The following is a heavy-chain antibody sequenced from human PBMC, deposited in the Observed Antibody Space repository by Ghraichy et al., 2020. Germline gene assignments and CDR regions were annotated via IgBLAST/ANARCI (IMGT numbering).Heavy chain of an antibody. Sequence: SETLSLTCTVSGGSISSGSYYWGWIRQPPGNGLVWIATFSYSGNTYYNPSLKSRVTISVDKSKNQFSLRLSSVTAADTAVYYCARGEQVYGMDVWGQGTTVTVSS. CDR1: GGSISSGSYY. CDR3: ARGEQVYGMDV. J-gene: IGHJ6*02. D-gene: IGHD1-26*01. V-gene: IGHV4-39*01. CDR2: FSYSGNT.